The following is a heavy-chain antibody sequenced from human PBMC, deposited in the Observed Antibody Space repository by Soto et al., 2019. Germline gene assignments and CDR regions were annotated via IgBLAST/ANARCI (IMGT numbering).Heavy chain of an antibody. J-gene: IGHJ4*02. D-gene: IGHD3-10*01. V-gene: IGHV4-4*02. CDR3: ARDAAVPGEADRFDY. CDR1: GGSIKTNVW. Sequence: SETLSLTCTVSGGSIKTNVWWSWVRQPPGKGLEWIGEIFHNGNTYYNPSLQSRVTMSVDKSKNQFSLMLTSVTAADTAMYYCARDAAVPGEADRFDYWGQGVLVTVSS. CDR2: IFHNGNT.